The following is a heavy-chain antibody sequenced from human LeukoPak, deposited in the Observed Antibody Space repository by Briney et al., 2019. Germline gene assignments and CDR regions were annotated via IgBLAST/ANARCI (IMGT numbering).Heavy chain of an antibody. J-gene: IGHJ4*02. CDR3: ARGGRYAYFLDY. D-gene: IGHD3-16*01. CDR2: IKSDGSST. Sequence: GGSLRLSCAASGFIFSDYWMHWVRQGPGKGLVWVTRIKSDGSSTSYAESVKGRFTISRDNAKNTVYVHMNSLRDEDTAVYYCARGGRYAYFLDYWGQGTLVTVSS. V-gene: IGHV3-74*01. CDR1: GFIFSDYW.